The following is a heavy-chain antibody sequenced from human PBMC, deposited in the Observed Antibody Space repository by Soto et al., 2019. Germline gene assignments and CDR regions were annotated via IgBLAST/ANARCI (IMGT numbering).Heavy chain of an antibody. V-gene: IGHV1-18*01. Sequence: QGELVQSGAEVKKPGASVKVSCKASGYTFPSSTISWLRQAPGQGLEWLGWINAYSGDRKFAQRFQGRVTMTTDTSTSTAYLELTSLTSDDTAIYYCASANYGDRDYCGQGTLLTVSS. CDR2: INAYSGDR. CDR3: ASANYGDRDY. D-gene: IGHD4-17*01. CDR1: GYTFPSST. J-gene: IGHJ4*02.